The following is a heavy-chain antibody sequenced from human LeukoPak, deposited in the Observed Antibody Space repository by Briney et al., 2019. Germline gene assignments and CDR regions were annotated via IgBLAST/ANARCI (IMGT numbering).Heavy chain of an antibody. CDR3: ARTPCGGDCSDAFDI. J-gene: IGHJ3*02. D-gene: IGHD2-21*02. V-gene: IGHV3-21*04. CDR2: ITSSSSYI. Sequence: GGSLRLSCAASGFTFSSYNMNWVRQAPGKGPEWVSSITSSSSYIYYADSVKGRFTISRDNAKNSLYLQMNSLRAEDTAVYYCARTPCGGDCSDAFDIWGQGTMVTVSS. CDR1: GFTFSSYN.